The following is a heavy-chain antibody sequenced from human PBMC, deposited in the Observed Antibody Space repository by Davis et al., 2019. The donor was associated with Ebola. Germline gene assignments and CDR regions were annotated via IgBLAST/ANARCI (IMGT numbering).Heavy chain of an antibody. D-gene: IGHD3-3*01. CDR1: GYSFTYYA. V-gene: IGHV1-3*01. Sequence: AASVKVSCKASGYSFTYYAMHWVRQAPGQRLEWMGWINSGNGNTEYSQKFQGRVSITRDTSATTGYMELSSLRSEDTAVYYCARGVMDFHDGRGYYLRSFESWGQGTLVTVSS. J-gene: IGHJ4*02. CDR3: ARGVMDFHDGRGYYLRSFES. CDR2: INSGNGNT.